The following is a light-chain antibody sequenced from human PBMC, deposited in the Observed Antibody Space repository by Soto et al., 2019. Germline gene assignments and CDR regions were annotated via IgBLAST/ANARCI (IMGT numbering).Light chain of an antibody. Sequence: DIQMTQSPSSVSASVGDRVTITCRASQGIGSWLAWYQQKPGKAPKLLIYAASSLQGVVPSRFSGRGSGTDFTLTISSLQPEDYATYYCHQANSSPYTFGQGTKLEIK. CDR3: HQANSSPYT. V-gene: IGKV1D-12*01. J-gene: IGKJ2*01. CDR2: AAS. CDR1: QGIGSW.